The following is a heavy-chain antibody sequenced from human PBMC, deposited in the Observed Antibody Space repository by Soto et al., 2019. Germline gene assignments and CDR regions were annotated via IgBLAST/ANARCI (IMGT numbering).Heavy chain of an antibody. J-gene: IGHJ5*02. V-gene: IGHV4-30-2*01. CDR3: ARGVRDWFDP. CDR2: IYHSGST. CDR1: GGSISSGGYS. Sequence: ASETLSLTCAVSGGSISSGGYSWSWIRQPPGKGLEWIGYIYHSGSTYYNPSLKSRVTISVDRSKNQFSLKLSSVTAADTAVYYCARGVRDWFDPWGQGTLVTVSS. D-gene: IGHD1-1*01.